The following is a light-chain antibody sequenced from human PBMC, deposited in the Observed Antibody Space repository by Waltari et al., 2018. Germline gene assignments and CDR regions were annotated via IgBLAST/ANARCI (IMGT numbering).Light chain of an antibody. CDR2: KAS. CDR1: QSISSW. Sequence: DIQMTQSPSTLSASVGDRVTITCRASQSISSWLAWYQQKPGKAPKLLIYKASSLESGLPSRFSGRGSGTEFTLTISSLQPDDFATYYCQQYSSDSTFGQGTKVEIK. J-gene: IGKJ1*01. V-gene: IGKV1-5*03. CDR3: QQYSSDST.